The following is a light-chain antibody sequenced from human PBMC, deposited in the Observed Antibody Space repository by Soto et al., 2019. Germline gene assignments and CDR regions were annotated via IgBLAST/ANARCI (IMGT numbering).Light chain of an antibody. Sequence: QSVLTQPASVSGSPGQSITISCTGTSSDVGAYNYVSWYQQHPDKAPKLIIFEVNNRPSGVSNRFSGSKSGNTASLTISGLQAEDEADYYCSSYTTSATLVFCGGTQLTVL. CDR3: SSYTTSATLV. V-gene: IGLV2-14*01. CDR2: EVN. J-gene: IGLJ2*01. CDR1: SSDVGAYNY.